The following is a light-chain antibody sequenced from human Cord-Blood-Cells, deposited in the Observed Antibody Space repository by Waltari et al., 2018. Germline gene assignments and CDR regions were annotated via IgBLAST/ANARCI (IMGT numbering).Light chain of an antibody. CDR3: NSRDSSGNHLV. CDR2: GKN. J-gene: IGLJ3*02. Sequence: SSELTLDPAVSVALGQTVRITCQGDSLRSYYASWYQQKPGQAPVLVIYGKNNQHSGIPDRFSGSSSGNTASLTITGAQAEDEADYFCNSRDSSGNHLVFGGGTKLTVL. CDR1: SLRSYY. V-gene: IGLV3-19*01.